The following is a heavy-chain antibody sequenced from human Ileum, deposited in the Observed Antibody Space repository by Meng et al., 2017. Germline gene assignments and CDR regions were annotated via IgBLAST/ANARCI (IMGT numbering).Heavy chain of an antibody. Sequence: VQLKLWGAGLLTPSETLSHTGAVFGGSLSVYYYNWFRQPPGKGLEWIGGSNHFGSTIHNPSLKGRLTISVDTSKNHISLRHTSVIAADTAVYYCVFFWSCYFTSGQGTLVTVSS. CDR2: SNHFGST. CDR1: GGSLSVYY. J-gene: IGHJ5*02. CDR3: VFFWSCYFT. V-gene: IGHV4-34*01. D-gene: IGHD3-3*01.